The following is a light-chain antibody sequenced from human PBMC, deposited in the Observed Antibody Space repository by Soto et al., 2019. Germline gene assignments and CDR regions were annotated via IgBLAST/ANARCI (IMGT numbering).Light chain of an antibody. CDR3: PLYSTTLAP. CDR1: QSVHNY. CDR2: GAS. Sequence: GRVSVSACAASQSVHNYLAWYQQKPGQAPRLLIYGASSRATGIPDRFSGSGYGTDFTLTSLRFEPEDCAVYYCPLYSTTLAPFTQGTRLEIK. J-gene: IGKJ5*01. V-gene: IGKV3-20*01.